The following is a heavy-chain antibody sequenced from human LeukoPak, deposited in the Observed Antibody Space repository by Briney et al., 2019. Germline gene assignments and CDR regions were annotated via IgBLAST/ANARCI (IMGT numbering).Heavy chain of an antibody. CDR3: AREDWRAAAPSGFDY. J-gene: IGHJ4*02. Sequence: ASVKVSCKASGYTFTGYYMHWVRQAPGQGLESMGWINPNSGGTNYAQKFQGRVTMTRDTSVSTAYMELSRLRSDDTAVYYCAREDWRAAAPSGFDYWGQGTLVTVSS. CDR2: INPNSGGT. CDR1: GYTFTGYY. V-gene: IGHV1-2*02. D-gene: IGHD6-13*01.